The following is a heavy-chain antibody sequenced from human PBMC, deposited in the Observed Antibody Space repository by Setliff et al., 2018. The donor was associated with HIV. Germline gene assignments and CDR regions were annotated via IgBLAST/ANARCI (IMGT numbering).Heavy chain of an antibody. CDR2: IYHSGSI. Sequence: PGGSLRLSCTASGFTFGDYGMSWVRRAPGKGLEWIGSIYHSGSIYYNPSLKSRVTISVDTSKNQFSLKLTSVTAADTAVYYCAGGSNFWSGYPRWGQGTMVTVSS. CDR3: AGGSNFWSGYPR. D-gene: IGHD3-3*01. J-gene: IGHJ3*01. V-gene: IGHV4-38-2*02. CDR1: GFTFGDYG.